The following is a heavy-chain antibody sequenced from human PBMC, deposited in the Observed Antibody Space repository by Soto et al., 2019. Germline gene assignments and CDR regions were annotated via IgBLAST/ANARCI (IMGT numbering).Heavy chain of an antibody. J-gene: IGHJ6*03. CDR1: GFTFDDYA. CDR3: AKDFNWNYNYYYYMDV. Sequence: EVPLVESGGGLVQPGRSLRLSCAASGFTFDDYAMHWVRQAPGKGLEWVSGISWNSGSIGYADSVKGRFTISRDNAKNSLYLQMNSLRAEDTALYYCAKDFNWNYNYYYYMDVWGKGTTVTVSS. D-gene: IGHD1-20*01. V-gene: IGHV3-9*01. CDR2: ISWNSGSI.